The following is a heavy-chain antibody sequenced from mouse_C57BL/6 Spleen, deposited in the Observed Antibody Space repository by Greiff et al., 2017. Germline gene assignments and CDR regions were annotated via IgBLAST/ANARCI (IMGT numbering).Heavy chain of an antibody. CDR2: ISDGGSYT. CDR1: GFTFSSYA. J-gene: IGHJ1*03. V-gene: IGHV5-4*03. D-gene: IGHD1-1*01. CDR3: ARGIKVVATDWYFDV. Sequence: EVKLQESGGGLVKPGGSLKLSCAASGFTFSSYAMSWVRQTPEKRLEWVATISDGGSYTYYPDNVKGRFTISRDNAKNNLYLQMSHLKSEDTAMYYCARGIKVVATDWYFDVWGTGTTVTVSS.